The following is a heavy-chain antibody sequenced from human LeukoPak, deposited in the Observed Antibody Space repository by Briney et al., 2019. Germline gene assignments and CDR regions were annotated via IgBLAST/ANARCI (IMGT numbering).Heavy chain of an antibody. J-gene: IGHJ5*02. Sequence: SAKVSCKASGGAFSSYAISWVRQAPGQGLEWMGGIIPIFGTANYAQKFQGRVTITADESTSTAYMELSSLRSEDTAVYYCARASGWYEWFDPWGQGTLVTVSS. V-gene: IGHV1-69*01. CDR1: GGAFSSYA. CDR2: IIPIFGTA. CDR3: ARASGWYEWFDP. D-gene: IGHD6-19*01.